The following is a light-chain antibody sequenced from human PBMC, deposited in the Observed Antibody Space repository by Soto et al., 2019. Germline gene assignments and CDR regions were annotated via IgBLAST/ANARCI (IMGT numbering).Light chain of an antibody. CDR3: VSYTSTSTVV. CDR1: SSDVGCYKY. V-gene: IGLV2-14*01. CDR2: EVS. Sequence: QSALTQPASVSGSPGQPITISCSGTSSDVGCYKYVSWYQQHPGKAPKPVIYEVSNRPSGVSNRFSGSKCGNTASLTISGLQAEDDADYFCVSYTSTSTVVFGVGTKLSVL. J-gene: IGLJ1*01.